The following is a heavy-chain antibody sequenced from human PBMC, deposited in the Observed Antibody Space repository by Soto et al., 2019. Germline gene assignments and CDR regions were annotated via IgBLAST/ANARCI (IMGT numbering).Heavy chain of an antibody. V-gene: IGHV1-2*02. Sequence: VEVSCKASGYNFPGNYMHWVRQAPGQGLEWMALINPTTGGTSYAQKFQGRVTMTWDTSISTAYMELSRLTSDDTAIYYCARGYCSSSGCSHYFDYWGQGTLVPSPQ. CDR2: INPTTGGT. CDR1: GYNFPGNY. D-gene: IGHD2-2*01. CDR3: ARGYCSSSGCSHYFDY. J-gene: IGHJ4*02.